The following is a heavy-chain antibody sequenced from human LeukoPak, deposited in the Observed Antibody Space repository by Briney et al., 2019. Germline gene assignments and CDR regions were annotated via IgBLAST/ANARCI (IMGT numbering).Heavy chain of an antibody. J-gene: IGHJ4*02. Sequence: SETLSLTCTVSGGSISSYYWSWIRQPAGKGLEWIGYVYYSGSTYYNPSLKSRVTISVDTSKNQFSLKLSSVTAADTAVYYCARDQGSGWYYYWGQGTLVTVSS. CDR1: GGSISSYY. V-gene: IGHV4-59*12. D-gene: IGHD6-19*01. CDR3: ARDQGSGWYYY. CDR2: VYYSGST.